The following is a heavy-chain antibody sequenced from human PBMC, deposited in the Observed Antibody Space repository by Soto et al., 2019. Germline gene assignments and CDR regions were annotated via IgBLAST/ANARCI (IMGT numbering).Heavy chain of an antibody. Sequence: ASVKVSCKASGYTFTSYGISWVRQAPGQGLEWMGWISAYNGNTNYAQKLQGRVTMTTDTSTSTAYMELRSLRSDDTAVYYCAIVIGRMATITRYYYYYYGMDVWGQGTTVTVSS. CDR1: GYTFTSYG. CDR3: AIVIGRMATITRYYYYYYGMDV. J-gene: IGHJ6*02. D-gene: IGHD5-12*01. CDR2: ISAYNGNT. V-gene: IGHV1-18*04.